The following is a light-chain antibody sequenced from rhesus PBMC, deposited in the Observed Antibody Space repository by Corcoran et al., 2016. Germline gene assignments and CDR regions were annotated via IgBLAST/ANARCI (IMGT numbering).Light chain of an antibody. V-gene: IGKV3-42*01. Sequence: EIVVTQSPATLSLSPGERVTLSCRASQSVSTKLAWHHQKPGQAPKHHSYGAYNRATGIPSRFSGGGSGTEFTLPISTLAPIDVGVYYCQLDNSWPLTFVSGTKV. CDR2: GAY. CDR3: QLDNSWPLT. J-gene: IGKJ4*01. CDR1: QSVSTK.